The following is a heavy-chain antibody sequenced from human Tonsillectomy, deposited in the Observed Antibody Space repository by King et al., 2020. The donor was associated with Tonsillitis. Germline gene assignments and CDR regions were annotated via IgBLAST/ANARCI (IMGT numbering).Heavy chain of an antibody. CDR1: GFTFDDYA. CDR3: AKARSGVYYYYGMDV. D-gene: IGHD3-3*01. Sequence: QLVQSGGGLVQPGRSLRLSCAASGFTFDDYAMHWVRQAPGKGLEWVSGISWNSGSIGYADSVKGRFTISRDNAKNSLYLQMNSLRAEDTALYYCAKARSGVYYYYGMDVWGQGTTVTVSS. V-gene: IGHV3-9*01. J-gene: IGHJ6*02. CDR2: ISWNSGSI.